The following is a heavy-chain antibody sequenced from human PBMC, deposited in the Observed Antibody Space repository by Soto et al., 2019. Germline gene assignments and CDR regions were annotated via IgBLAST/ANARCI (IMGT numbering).Heavy chain of an antibody. CDR2: IYWDDDK. CDR1: GFSLSTITMG. V-gene: IGHV2-5*02. J-gene: IGHJ3*02. Sequence: QITLKESGPTLVKPTQTLTLTCTFSGFSLSTITMGVGWIRQPPGKALEWLALIYWDDDKSYRPSLRRRFTITKDTSRNQVVLTMTNMDPVDTATCFCARGIYLKPFDIWGQGTMVTVSS. D-gene: IGHD3-10*01. CDR3: ARGIYLKPFDI.